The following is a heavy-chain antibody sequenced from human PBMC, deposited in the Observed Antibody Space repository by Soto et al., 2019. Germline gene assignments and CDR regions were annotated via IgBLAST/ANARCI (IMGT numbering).Heavy chain of an antibody. Sequence: SVKVSCKASGFTFTSSAVQWVRQARGQRLEWIGWIVVGSGNTNYAQKFQERVTITRDMSTSTAYMELSSLRSEDTAVYYCAAVAAPYYYDSSGYYGQAFDIWGQGTMVTVSS. J-gene: IGHJ3*02. CDR3: AAVAAPYYYDSSGYYGQAFDI. CDR2: IVVGSGNT. V-gene: IGHV1-58*01. D-gene: IGHD3-22*01. CDR1: GFTFTSSA.